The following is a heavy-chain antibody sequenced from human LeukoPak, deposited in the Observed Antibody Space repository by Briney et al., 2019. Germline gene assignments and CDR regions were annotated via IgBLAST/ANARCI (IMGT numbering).Heavy chain of an antibody. V-gene: IGHV3-21*01. CDR3: ARVVKVVPAYLTFDH. Sequence: PGGSLRLSCAASGFTFSSYSMNWVRQAPGTGLEWVSSISSSSSYIYYADSVKGRFTISRDNAKSSLYLQMTSLRAEDTAVYYCARVVKVVPAYLTFDHWGQGTLVTVSS. CDR1: GFTFSSYS. D-gene: IGHD2-2*01. CDR2: ISSSSSYI. J-gene: IGHJ4*02.